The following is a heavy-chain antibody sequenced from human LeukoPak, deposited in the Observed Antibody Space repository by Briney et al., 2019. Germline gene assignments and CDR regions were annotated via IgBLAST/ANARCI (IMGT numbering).Heavy chain of an antibody. CDR1: GXTFSSYA. Sequence: GGSLRLSCAASGXTFSSYAVSWVRQAPGKGLEWVSAISVSGGSTYYADSVKGRFTISRDNSKNTLSLQMNSLRAEDTAVYYCAKRSDSGRYSAIDSWGQGTLVTVSS. J-gene: IGHJ4*02. V-gene: IGHV3-23*01. CDR2: ISVSGGST. D-gene: IGHD1-26*01. CDR3: AKRSDSGRYSAIDS.